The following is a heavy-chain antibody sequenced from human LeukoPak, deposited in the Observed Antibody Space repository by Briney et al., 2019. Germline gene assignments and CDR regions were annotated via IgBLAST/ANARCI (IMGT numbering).Heavy chain of an antibody. D-gene: IGHD2-15*01. V-gene: IGHV4-31*03. Sequence: PSETLSLTCTVSGGSISSGGYYWSWIRQHPGKGLEWIGYIYYSGSTYYNPSLKSRVTISVDTSKNQFSLKLGSVTAADTAVYYCARAHCSGGSCYLSYWGQGTLVTVSS. J-gene: IGHJ4*02. CDR3: ARAHCSGGSCYLSY. CDR2: IYYSGST. CDR1: GGSISSGGYY.